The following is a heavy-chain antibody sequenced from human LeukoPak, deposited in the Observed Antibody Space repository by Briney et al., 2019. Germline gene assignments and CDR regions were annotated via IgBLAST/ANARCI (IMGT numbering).Heavy chain of an antibody. CDR3: ASPPAGGYYDFLTGYLDY. V-gene: IGHV4-34*01. D-gene: IGHD3-9*01. J-gene: IGHJ4*02. Sequence: SETLSLTCAVYGGSFSGYYWSWIRQPPGKGLEWIGEINHSGSTNYNPSLKSRVTISVDTSKNQFSLKLSSVTAADTALYYFASPPAGGYYDFLTGYLDYWGQGTLVPVP. CDR2: INHSGST. CDR1: GGSFSGYY.